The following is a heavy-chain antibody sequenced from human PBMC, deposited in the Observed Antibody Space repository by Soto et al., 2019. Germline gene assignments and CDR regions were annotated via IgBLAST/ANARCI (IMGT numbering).Heavy chain of an antibody. D-gene: IGHD3-3*01. CDR1: GFTFSSYG. J-gene: IGHJ6*02. CDR3: ARETGITIFGVAPNYYYYGMDV. CDR2: IWYDGSNK. Sequence: GGSLRLSCAASGFTFSSYGMHWVRQAPGKGLEWVAVIWYDGSNKYYADSVKGRFTISRDNSKNTLYLQMNSLRAEDTAVYYCARETGITIFGVAPNYYYYGMDVWGQGTTVTVSS. V-gene: IGHV3-33*01.